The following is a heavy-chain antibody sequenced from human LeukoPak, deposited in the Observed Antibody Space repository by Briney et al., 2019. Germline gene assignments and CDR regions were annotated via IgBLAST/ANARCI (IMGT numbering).Heavy chain of an antibody. D-gene: IGHD6-19*01. CDR2: IIPIFGTA. CDR1: GGTFSSYA. CDR3: VRGSGWPYYYYMDV. J-gene: IGHJ6*03. Sequence: SVKVSCKASGGTFSSYAISWVRQAPGQGLEWMGGIIPIFGTANYAQKFQGRVTITADESTSTAYMELSSLRSKDTAVYYCVRGSGWPYYYYMDVWGKGTTVTVSS. V-gene: IGHV1-69*13.